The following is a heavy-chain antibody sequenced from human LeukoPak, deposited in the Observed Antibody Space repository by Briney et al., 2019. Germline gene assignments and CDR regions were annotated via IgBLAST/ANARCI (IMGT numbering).Heavy chain of an antibody. CDR1: GFTFSTYA. J-gene: IGHJ4*02. D-gene: IGHD5-18*01. V-gene: IGHV3-23*01. CDR3: ASRAYTAMVK. CDR2: ISGSGVSA. Sequence: PGGSLRLSCAASGFTFSTYAMSWVSQAPGKGLEWVSGISGSGVSAYYADSVKGRFTISRDNSKNTLYLQMNSLRAEDTAVYYCASRAYTAMVKWGQGNLVTVSS.